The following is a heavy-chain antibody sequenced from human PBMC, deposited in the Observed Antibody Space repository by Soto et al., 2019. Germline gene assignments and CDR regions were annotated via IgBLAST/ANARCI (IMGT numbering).Heavy chain of an antibody. D-gene: IGHD6-13*01. CDR1: GFSFSSQN. Sequence: GGSLRLSCAASGFSFSSQNMNWVRQAPGKGLEWISYISGDSSVIYYADSLKGRFTISRDNAKNSLYLQMNSLRAEDTAVYYCARHPERIAQIGWFDPWGQGTLVTVSS. CDR2: ISGDSSVI. V-gene: IGHV3-48*01. J-gene: IGHJ5*02. CDR3: ARHPERIAQIGWFDP.